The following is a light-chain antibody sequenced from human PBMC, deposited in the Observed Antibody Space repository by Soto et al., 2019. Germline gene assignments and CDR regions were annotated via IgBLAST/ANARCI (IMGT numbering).Light chain of an antibody. J-gene: IGLJ1*01. V-gene: IGLV2-14*01. CDR3: SSYARSNTLV. CDR1: SSDVGGYNF. Sequence: QSALTQPASVSGSPGQSITISCNGTSSDVGGYNFVSWYQQHPGKAPKLMIYEVSNRPSGVSNRFSGSKSGNTASLTISGLQAEDEADYYCSSYARSNTLVFGTGTKLTVL. CDR2: EVS.